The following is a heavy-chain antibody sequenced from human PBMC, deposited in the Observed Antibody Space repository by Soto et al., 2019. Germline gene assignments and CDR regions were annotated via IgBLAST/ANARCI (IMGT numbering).Heavy chain of an antibody. V-gene: IGHV5-51*01. CDR2: IYPGDSDT. CDR1: GYSFTSYW. CDR3: ARRYCSGGSCYLSFDY. D-gene: IGHD2-15*01. J-gene: IGHJ4*02. Sequence: GESLKISCKGSGYSFTSYWIGWVRQMPGKGLEWMGIIYPGDSDTRYSPSFQGQVTISADKSISTAYLQWSSLKASDTAMYYCARRYCSGGSCYLSFDYWGQGTLVTVPQ.